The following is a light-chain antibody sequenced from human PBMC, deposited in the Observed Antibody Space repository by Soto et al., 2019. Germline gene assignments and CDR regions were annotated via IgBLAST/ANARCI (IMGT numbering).Light chain of an antibody. J-gene: IGKJ1*01. CDR3: QHYDEYPWT. CDR1: QSISAS. CDR2: DAS. Sequence: DIQMTQSPSTLSASVGDRVTITCRATQSISASLALYQQKPGEAPTSLIYDASSLESGVRSWVSGEGSETEFTLTVSSLQADDVATYYCQHYDEYPWTFGQGTPVEIK. V-gene: IGKV1-5*01.